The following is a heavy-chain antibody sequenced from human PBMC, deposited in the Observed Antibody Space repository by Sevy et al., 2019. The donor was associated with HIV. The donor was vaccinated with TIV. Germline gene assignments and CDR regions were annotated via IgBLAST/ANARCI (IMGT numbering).Heavy chain of an antibody. D-gene: IGHD5-12*01. J-gene: IGHJ4*02. V-gene: IGHV3-21*01. CDR1: GFTFSSYS. CDR3: AREDVDIVATIDY. Sequence: GGSLRLSCAASGFTFSSYSMTWVRQAPGKGLEWVSSISSSSSYIYYADQVKGQFTNSRDNAKNSLYLQMNSLRAEDTAVYYCAREDVDIVATIDYWGQGTLVTVSS. CDR2: ISSSSSYI.